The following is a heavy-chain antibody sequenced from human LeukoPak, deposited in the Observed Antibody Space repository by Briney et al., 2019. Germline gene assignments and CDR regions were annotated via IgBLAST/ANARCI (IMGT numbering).Heavy chain of an antibody. CDR1: GFTFSSYG. Sequence: GGSLRLSCAASGFTFSSYGMHWVRQAPGKGLEWVSAISGSGGSTYYADSVKGRFTISRDNSKNTLYLQMNSLRAEDTAVYYCAKRPPLNFDWLSPEAFDIWGQGTMVTVSS. CDR2: ISGSGGST. D-gene: IGHD3-9*01. J-gene: IGHJ3*02. CDR3: AKRPPLNFDWLSPEAFDI. V-gene: IGHV3-23*01.